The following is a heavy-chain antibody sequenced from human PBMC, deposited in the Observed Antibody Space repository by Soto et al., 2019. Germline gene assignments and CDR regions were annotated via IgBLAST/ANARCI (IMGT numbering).Heavy chain of an antibody. D-gene: IGHD1-26*01. CDR1: GFTFSSYA. CDR2: ISGSGGNT. Sequence: SLRLSCAASGFTFSSYAMSWVRQAPGKGLEWVSVISGSGGNTYYADSVKGRFTISRDNSKNTLYLQMNSLRAEDTAVYYCAKDSAYSGSYCPIWGQGTLVTVSS. J-gene: IGHJ4*02. CDR3: AKDSAYSGSYCPI. V-gene: IGHV3-23*01.